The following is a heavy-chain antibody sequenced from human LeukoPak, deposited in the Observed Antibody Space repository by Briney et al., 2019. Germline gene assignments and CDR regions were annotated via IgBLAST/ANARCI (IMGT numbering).Heavy chain of an antibody. Sequence: SETLSLTCAVYGGSFSGYYWSWIRQPPGKGLEWIGVINHSGSTNYNPSLKSRVTISVDTSKNQFSLTLSSVTAPETAVYYCARGVGTTSAAFDIWGQGTMVTVSS. V-gene: IGHV4-34*01. CDR2: INHSGST. CDR1: GGSFSGYY. CDR3: ARGVGTTSAAFDI. D-gene: IGHD1-7*01. J-gene: IGHJ3*02.